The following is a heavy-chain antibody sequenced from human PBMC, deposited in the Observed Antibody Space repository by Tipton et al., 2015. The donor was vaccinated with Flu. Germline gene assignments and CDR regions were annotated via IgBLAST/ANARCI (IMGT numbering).Heavy chain of an antibody. CDR2: IWYDGSNK. CDR3: ARGVIAVAGTNYFDY. CDR1: GFTFSSYG. V-gene: IGHV3-33*08. D-gene: IGHD6-19*01. J-gene: IGHJ4*02. Sequence: SLRLSCAASGFTFSSYGMHWVRQAPGKGLEWVAVIWYDGSNKYYADSVKGRFTISRDNSKNTLYLQMNSLRAEDTAVYYCARGVIAVAGTNYFDYWGQGTLVTVSS.